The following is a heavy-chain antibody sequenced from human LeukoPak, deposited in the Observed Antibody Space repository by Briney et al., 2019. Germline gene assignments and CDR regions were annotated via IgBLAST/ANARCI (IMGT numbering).Heavy chain of an antibody. CDR3: ARVGDGYSFFDY. V-gene: IGHV3-21*05. Sequence: GGSLRLSCAASGXTFXSYSXNXVXXAPXXXXXXXSXISSXXSXIYXXESVKGRFTISRGNAKNSLYLQMNSLRAEDTAXYYCARVGDGYSFFDYWGQGTLVTVSS. CDR1: GXTFXSYS. D-gene: IGHD5-24*01. CDR2: ISSXXSXI. J-gene: IGHJ4*02.